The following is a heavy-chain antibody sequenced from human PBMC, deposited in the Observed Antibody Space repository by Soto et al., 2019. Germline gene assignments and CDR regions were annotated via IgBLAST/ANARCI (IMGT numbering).Heavy chain of an antibody. V-gene: IGHV4-39*01. J-gene: IGHJ4*02. D-gene: IGHD2-21*02. Sequence: SETLSLTCTVTGDSINNRSYYWGWIRQPPGKGLEWIGSIYYSGSTYNNPSLKSRVSMSVDTSKNQFSLKLRSVTAADTALYYCERPRTSVATQASFDSWGQGSLVTASS. CDR1: GDSINNRSYY. CDR2: IYYSGST. CDR3: ERPRTSVATQASFDS.